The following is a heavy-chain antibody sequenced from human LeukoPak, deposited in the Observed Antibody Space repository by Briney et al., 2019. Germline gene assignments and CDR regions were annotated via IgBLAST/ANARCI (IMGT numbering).Heavy chain of an antibody. J-gene: IGHJ4*02. CDR1: GGSISSYY. CDR3: ARETGGLYYFDY. Sequence: SETLSLTCTVSGGSISSYYWTWIRQPAGKGLEYIGRNYSSRSTNYHPSLKSRVTMSVDTSKNQFSLKLNSVTAADTAVYYCARETGGLYYFDYWGQGALVTVSS. CDR2: NYSSRST. D-gene: IGHD7-27*01. V-gene: IGHV4-4*07.